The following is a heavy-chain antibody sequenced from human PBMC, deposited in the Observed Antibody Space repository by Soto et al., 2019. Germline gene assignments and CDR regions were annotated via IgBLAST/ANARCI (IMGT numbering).Heavy chain of an antibody. CDR1: GFTFSSYG. D-gene: IGHD6-13*01. V-gene: IGHV3-30*18. CDR2: ISYDGSNK. CDR3: AKDGEAGTTPFGYFDY. Sequence: QVQLVESGGGVVQPGRSLRLSCAASGFTFSSYGMHWVRQAPGKGLEWVAVISYDGSNKYYADSVKGRFTISRDNSKNTLYLQMNSLRAEDTAVYYCAKDGEAGTTPFGYFDYWGQGTLVTVSS. J-gene: IGHJ4*02.